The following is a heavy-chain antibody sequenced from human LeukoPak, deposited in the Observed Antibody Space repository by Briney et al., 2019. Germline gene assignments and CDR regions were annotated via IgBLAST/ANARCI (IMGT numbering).Heavy chain of an antibody. D-gene: IGHD3-10*01. CDR2: IKEDGREK. V-gene: IGHV3-7*01. J-gene: IGHJ4*02. CDR3: ARGGRPDY. CDR1: GGSIRSSYYY. Sequence: ETLSLTCTVSGGSIRSSYYYWGWIRQPQGKGLECVANIKEDGREKYYVDSVKGRFTISRDNAKNSLYLQMSSLRAEDTAVYYCARGGRPDYRGQGTLVTVSS.